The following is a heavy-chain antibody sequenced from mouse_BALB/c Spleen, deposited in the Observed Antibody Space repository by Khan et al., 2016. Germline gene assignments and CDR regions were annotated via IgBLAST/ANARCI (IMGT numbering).Heavy chain of an antibody. Sequence: QVQLKQSGPGLVAPSQSLSITCTVSGFSITGFAVNWVRQPPGKGLEWLGLIWGYGSTDYDAALKSRLSISKDNSTSQAFLKMNSLQTDDTARYYCASDYEYCGGLADWCQGTVITGSA. J-gene: IGHJ3*01. CDR1: GFSITGFA. CDR2: IWGYGST. CDR3: ASDYEYCGGLAD. D-gene: IGHD2-4*01. V-gene: IGHV2-6-7*01.